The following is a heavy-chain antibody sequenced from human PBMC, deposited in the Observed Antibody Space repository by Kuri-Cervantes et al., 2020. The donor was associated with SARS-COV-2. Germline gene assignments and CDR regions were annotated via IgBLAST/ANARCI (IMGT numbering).Heavy chain of an antibody. CDR2: IYYSGST. D-gene: IGHD6-19*01. J-gene: IGHJ5*02. Sequence: GSLRLSCTVSGGSVSSGRYYWSWIRQPPGKGLEWIGYIYYSGSTNYNPSLKSRVTISVDTSKNQFSLKLSSVTAADTAVYYCARDGAGVAVAGTSNWFDPWGQGTLVTVSS. CDR1: GGSVSSGRYY. CDR3: ARDGAGVAVAGTSNWFDP. V-gene: IGHV4-61*01.